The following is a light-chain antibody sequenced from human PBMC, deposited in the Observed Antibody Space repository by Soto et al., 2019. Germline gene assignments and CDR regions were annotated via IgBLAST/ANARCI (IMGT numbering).Light chain of an antibody. CDR3: QQYDSSPPIT. J-gene: IGKJ5*01. CDR1: QSGSSN. Sequence: EIVMTQSPATLSVSPGEIATLSCRASQSGSSNLALYQQRFGQAPRLLIYDASRRATGIPDRFSGSGSGTDFTLTISGLEPEDFAVYYCQQYDSSPPITFGQGTRLEIK. V-gene: IGKV3-20*01. CDR2: DAS.